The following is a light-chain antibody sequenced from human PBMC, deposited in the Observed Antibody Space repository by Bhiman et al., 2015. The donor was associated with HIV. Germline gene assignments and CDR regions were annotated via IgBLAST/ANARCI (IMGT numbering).Light chain of an antibody. CDR1: KLGDRY. CDR2: QDN. CDR3: QAWDSSTEV. J-gene: IGLJ1*01. Sequence: SYELTQPPSVSVSPGQTASITCSGDKLGDRYAHWYQQKPGQSPVLVIYQDNKRPSGIPERFSGSNSGNTATLTISGTQATDEADYYQAWDSSTEVFGTGTKVTVL. V-gene: IGLV3-1*01.